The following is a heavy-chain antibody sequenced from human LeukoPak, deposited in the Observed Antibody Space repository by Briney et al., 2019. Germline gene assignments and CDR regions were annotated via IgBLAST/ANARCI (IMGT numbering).Heavy chain of an antibody. J-gene: IGHJ5*02. CDR1: GGTFSSYA. D-gene: IGHD6-13*01. CDR2: IIPIFGTA. Sequence: GASVKVSCKASGGTFSSYAISWVRQAPGQGLEWMGGIIPIFGTANYAQKFQGRVTITADESTSTAYMELSSLRSEDTAVYYCASARHDSSSWYYWFDPWGQGTLVTVSS. V-gene: IGHV1-69*13. CDR3: ASARHDSSSWYYWFDP.